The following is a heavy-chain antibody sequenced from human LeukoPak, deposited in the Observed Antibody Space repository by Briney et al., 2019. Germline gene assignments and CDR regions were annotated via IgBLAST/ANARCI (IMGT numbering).Heavy chain of an antibody. CDR2: IYYSGST. CDR3: ARWTTYYYDSSGYYPFDY. D-gene: IGHD3-22*01. CDR1: GGSISSGGYY. Sequence: SETLSLTCTVSGGSISSGGYYWSWIRQHPGKGLEWIGYIYYSGSTYYNPSPKSRVTISVDTSKNQFSLKLSSVTAADTAVYYCARWTTYYYDSSGYYPFDYWGQGTLVTVSS. J-gene: IGHJ4*02. V-gene: IGHV4-31*03.